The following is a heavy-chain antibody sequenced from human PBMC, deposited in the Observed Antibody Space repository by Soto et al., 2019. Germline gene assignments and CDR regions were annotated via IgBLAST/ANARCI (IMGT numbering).Heavy chain of an antibody. V-gene: IGHV4-30-4*01. Sequence: PSETLSLTCTVAGGSISSGDYYWSWIRQPPGKGLEWIGYIYYSGSTYYNPSLKSRVTISVDTSKNQFSPKLSSVTAADTATYYCARVREQLDLGWFDPWGQGTLVTVSS. CDR2: IYYSGST. D-gene: IGHD6-13*01. CDR1: GGSISSGDYY. J-gene: IGHJ5*02. CDR3: ARVREQLDLGWFDP.